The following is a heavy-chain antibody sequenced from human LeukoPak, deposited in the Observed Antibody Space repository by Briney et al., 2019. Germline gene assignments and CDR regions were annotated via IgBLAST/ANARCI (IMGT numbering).Heavy chain of an antibody. CDR2: TYSGGST. D-gene: IGHD3-22*01. CDR3: ARPRGGYYDSSGLDAFDI. Sequence: GGSLRLSCAASGFTVSSNYMSWVRQAPGKGLEWVSVTYSGGSTYYADSVKGRFTISRDNSKNTLYLQMNSLRAEDTAVYYCARPRGGYYDSSGLDAFDIWGQGTMVTVSS. J-gene: IGHJ3*02. CDR1: GFTVSSNY. V-gene: IGHV3-66*02.